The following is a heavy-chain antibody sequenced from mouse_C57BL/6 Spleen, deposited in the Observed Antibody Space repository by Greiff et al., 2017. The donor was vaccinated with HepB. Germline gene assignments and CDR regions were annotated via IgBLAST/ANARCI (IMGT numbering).Heavy chain of an antibody. CDR2: FYPGSGSI. Sequence: VQLQQSGAELVKPGASVKLSCKASGYTFTEYTIHWVKQRPGQGLEWIGWFYPGSGSIKYNEKFKDKATLTADKSSSTVYMELSRWTSEATAVYFGARHEEGKAWFAYWGQGTLVTVSA. CDR1: GYTFTEYT. V-gene: IGHV1-62-2*01. CDR3: ARHEEGKAWFAY. J-gene: IGHJ3*01.